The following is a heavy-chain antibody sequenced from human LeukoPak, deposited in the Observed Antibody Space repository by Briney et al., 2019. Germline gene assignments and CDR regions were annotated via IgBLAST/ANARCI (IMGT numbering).Heavy chain of an antibody. D-gene: IGHD3-16*02. J-gene: IGHJ4*02. CDR3: TTDIPFTSGGAIAY. V-gene: IGHV3-15*01. CDR2: IKSEVDGATR. Sequence: GGSLRLSCAASGLIFSNCWMTWVRQAPGKGLEWVGRIKSEVDGATRDYAAPGRGRFTLSRDDSRNTLYLQMNRLKTEDTAFYYCTTDIPFTSGGAIAYWGQGTLVTVSS. CDR1: GLIFSNCW.